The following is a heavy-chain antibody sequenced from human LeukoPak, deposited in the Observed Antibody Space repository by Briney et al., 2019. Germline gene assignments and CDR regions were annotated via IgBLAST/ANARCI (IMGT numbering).Heavy chain of an antibody. Sequence: WASVKVSCKASGYTFTNYNIDWVRQATGQGLEWMGWINPNSGRAGCVQKFQGRVNITRDTSISTAYMELSSLRSEDTAVYYCARDSSDIRSLIAHWGQGTLVTVSS. D-gene: IGHD2-15*01. V-gene: IGHV1-8*01. CDR1: GYTFTNYN. J-gene: IGHJ1*01. CDR2: INPNSGRA. CDR3: ARDSSDIRSLIAH.